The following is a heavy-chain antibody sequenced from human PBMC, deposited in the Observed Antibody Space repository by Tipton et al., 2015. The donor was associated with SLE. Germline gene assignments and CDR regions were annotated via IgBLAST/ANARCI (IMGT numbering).Heavy chain of an antibody. CDR1: AYSITSGYY. CDR2: FHHSGIT. J-gene: IGHJ6*03. CDR3: ARANESFWHYYMDV. V-gene: IGHV4-38-2*02. D-gene: IGHD3-3*01. Sequence: TLSLTCTVSAYSITSGYYWGWIRQPPGKGLEWIGSFHHSGITYYNPSLKSRLTLSVDTSRNQFSLRLNSVTAADTAVYFCARANESFWHYYMDVWGKGTPVTVSS.